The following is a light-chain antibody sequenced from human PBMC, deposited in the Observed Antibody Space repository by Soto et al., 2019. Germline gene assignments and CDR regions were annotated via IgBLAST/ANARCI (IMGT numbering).Light chain of an antibody. CDR3: QQSYSTPFT. V-gene: IGKV1-39*01. Sequence: DIQMTQSPSSLSASVGDRVTITCRASQSISSYLNWYQQKPGKAPKLLIYAASSLQSGVQSRFSGSGSGTNFPLTISSLQPEDFATYYCQQSYSTPFTFGPGTKVDIK. CDR1: QSISSY. J-gene: IGKJ3*01. CDR2: AAS.